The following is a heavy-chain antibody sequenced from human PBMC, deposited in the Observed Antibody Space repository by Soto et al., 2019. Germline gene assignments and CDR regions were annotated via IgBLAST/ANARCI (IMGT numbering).Heavy chain of an antibody. J-gene: IGHJ4*02. CDR3: ARPPGYISDWYYFDL. CDR1: GYTFIDYY. CDR2: ISPKSGGT. V-gene: IGHV1-2*02. D-gene: IGHD6-19*01. Sequence: QVQLVQSGAEVKKPGASVKVSCEGSGYTFIDYYMHWVRQAPGQGFEWMGRISPKSGGTNYAQKFQGRVTMTWDTSLNTSYMELSSLMSEDKAVYYCARPPGYISDWYYFDLWGQGTLVTVSS.